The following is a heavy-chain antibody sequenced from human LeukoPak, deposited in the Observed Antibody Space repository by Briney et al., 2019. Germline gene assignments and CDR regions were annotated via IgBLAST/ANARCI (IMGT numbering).Heavy chain of an antibody. V-gene: IGHV4-34*01. CDR2: INHSGST. CDR3: TRGGVVVVTAAITPWFDP. D-gene: IGHD2-2*01. J-gene: IGHJ5*02. Sequence: PSETLSLTCAVYGGSFSGYYWGWIRQPPGKGLEWIGEINHSGSTNYNPSLKSRVTISVETSENQVFLKLSSVTAAETAVDYGTRGGVVVVTAAITPWFDPWGQGTLVTVSS. CDR1: GGSFSGYY.